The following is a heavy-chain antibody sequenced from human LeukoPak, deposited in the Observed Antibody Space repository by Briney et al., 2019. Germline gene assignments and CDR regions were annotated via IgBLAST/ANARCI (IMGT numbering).Heavy chain of an antibody. V-gene: IGHV4-34*01. J-gene: IGHJ4*02. CDR3: ARPSGGYYYSFQY. Sequence: SETLSLTCAVYGGSFSDYYWNWIRQPPGKGLEWIGQITESGDTNYNPSLKSRVTISADTSKNQFSLTLTSVTAADTAVYFCARPSGGYYYSFQYWGQGALVSVSS. CDR1: GGSFSDYY. D-gene: IGHD3-22*01. CDR2: ITESGDT.